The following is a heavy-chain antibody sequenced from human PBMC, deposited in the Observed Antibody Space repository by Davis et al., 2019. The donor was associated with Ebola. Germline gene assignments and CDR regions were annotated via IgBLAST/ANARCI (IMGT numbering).Heavy chain of an antibody. CDR2: IYYSGST. Sequence: SETLSLTCTVSGASINSDYWNWIRQPPGKGLEWIGYIYYSGSTNYNPSLKSRVTISVDTSKNQFSLKLSSVTAADTAVYYCARTNIRREFDYWGQGTLVTVSS. J-gene: IGHJ4*02. D-gene: IGHD2-2*02. CDR1: GASINSDY. CDR3: ARTNIRREFDY. V-gene: IGHV4-59*08.